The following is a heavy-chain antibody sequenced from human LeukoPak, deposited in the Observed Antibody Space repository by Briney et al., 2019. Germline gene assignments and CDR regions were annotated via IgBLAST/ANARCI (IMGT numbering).Heavy chain of an antibody. CDR3: ARDRSGWSKFDY. D-gene: IGHD6-19*01. J-gene: IGHJ4*02. Sequence: PGGSLRLSCAASGFTFSSYSMNWVRQASGKGLEWVSSISSSSSYIYYADSVKGRFTISRDNAKNSLYLQMNSLRAEDTAVYYCARDRSGWSKFDYWGQGTLVTVSS. V-gene: IGHV3-21*01. CDR2: ISSSSSYI. CDR1: GFTFSSYS.